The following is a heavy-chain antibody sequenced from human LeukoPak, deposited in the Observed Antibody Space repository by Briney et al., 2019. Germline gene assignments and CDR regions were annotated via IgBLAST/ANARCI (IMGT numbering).Heavy chain of an antibody. V-gene: IGHV1-2*02. J-gene: IGHJ6*02. CDR3: AMSSSWHNYYYYYGMDV. CDR2: INPNSGGT. CDR1: GYTFTGYY. Sequence: GASVKVSCKASGYTFTGYYMHWVRQAPGQGLEWMGWINPNSGGTNYAQKLQGRVTMTTDTSTSTAYMELRSLRSDDTAVYYCAMSSSWHNYYYYYGMDVWGQGTTVTVSS. D-gene: IGHD6-13*01.